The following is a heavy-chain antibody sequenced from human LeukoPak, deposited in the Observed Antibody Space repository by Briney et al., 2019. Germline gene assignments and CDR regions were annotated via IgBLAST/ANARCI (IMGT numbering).Heavy chain of an antibody. Sequence: PGGSLRLSCAASGFTFDDYAMHWVRQAPGKGLEWVSGISWNSGSMGYADSVKGRFTISRDNAKNSLYLQMSSLRAEDTALYYCAKGDIVVVPAARGHYYYYYMDVWGKGTTVTISS. V-gene: IGHV3-9*01. CDR1: GFTFDDYA. D-gene: IGHD2-2*01. CDR2: ISWNSGSM. CDR3: AKGDIVVVPAARGHYYYYYMDV. J-gene: IGHJ6*03.